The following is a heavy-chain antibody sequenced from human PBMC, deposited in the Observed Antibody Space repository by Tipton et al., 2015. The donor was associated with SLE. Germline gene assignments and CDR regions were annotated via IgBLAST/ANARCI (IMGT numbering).Heavy chain of an antibody. CDR2: IYYSGST. D-gene: IGHD6-13*01. V-gene: IGHV4-31*03. CDR1: GDSIRSLGYY. J-gene: IGHJ4*02. CDR3: ARLVSWPYYFDY. Sequence: TLSLTCTVSGDSIRSLGYYWGWIRQPPGKGLEWFGYIYYSGSTYYNPSLKSRVTISVDTSKNQFSLKLSSVTAADTAVYYCARLVSWPYYFDYWGQGTLVTVSS.